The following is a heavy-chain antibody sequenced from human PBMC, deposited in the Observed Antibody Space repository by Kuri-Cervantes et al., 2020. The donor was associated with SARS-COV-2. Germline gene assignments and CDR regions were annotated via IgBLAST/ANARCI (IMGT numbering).Heavy chain of an antibody. CDR1: GFTFSSYA. CDR3: ARESTLRFLEWSKTYYYYYGMDV. Sequence: GESLKISCAASGFTFSSYAMSWVRQAPGKGLEWVAVIWYDGSNEYYAYSVKGRFTISRDNSKNTLYLQMNSLRAEDTAVYYCARESTLRFLEWSKTYYYYYGMDVWGQGTTVTVSS. J-gene: IGHJ6*02. V-gene: IGHV3-33*08. CDR2: IWYDGSNE. D-gene: IGHD3-3*01.